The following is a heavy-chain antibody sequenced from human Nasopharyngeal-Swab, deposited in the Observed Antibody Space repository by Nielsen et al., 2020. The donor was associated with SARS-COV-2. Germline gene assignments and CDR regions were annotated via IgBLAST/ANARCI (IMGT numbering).Heavy chain of an antibody. CDR1: GFSLSNARMG. CDR3: ARMGHYYYGMDV. V-gene: IGHV2-26*01. CDR2: IFSNDEK. J-gene: IGHJ6*02. Sequence: SGPTLVKPTETLTLTCTVSGFSLSNARMGVSWIRQPPGKALEWLAHIFSNDEKSYSTSLKSRHTISKDTSKSQVVLTMTNMDPVDTATYYCARMGHYYYGMDVWGQGTTVTVSS.